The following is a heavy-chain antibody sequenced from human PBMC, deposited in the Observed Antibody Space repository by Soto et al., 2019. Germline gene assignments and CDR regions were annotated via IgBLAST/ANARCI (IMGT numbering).Heavy chain of an antibody. CDR1: GGSISSYY. V-gene: IGHV4-59*01. J-gene: IGHJ6*04. Sequence: SETLSLTCTVSGGSISSYYWSWIRQPPGKGLEWIGYIYYSGSTNYNPSLKSRVTISVDTSKNQFSLKLSSVTAADTAVYYCSRLAIRIYYYHSVMAVWGKGTTVTVSP. CDR3: SRLAIRIYYYHSVMAV. CDR2: IYYSGST.